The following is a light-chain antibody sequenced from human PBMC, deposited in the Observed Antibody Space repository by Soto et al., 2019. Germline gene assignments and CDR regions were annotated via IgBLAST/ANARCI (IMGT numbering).Light chain of an antibody. Sequence: TQSPGTLSLSPGERVTLSCRTSQSAPSSNLAWYQQKPGKAPKLLIYAASTLQSGVPSRFSGSGSGTDFTLTISCLQSEDFATYYCQQYYSYPFTFGPGTKVDIK. CDR3: QQYYSYPFT. CDR1: QSAPSSN. J-gene: IGKJ3*01. V-gene: IGKV1-8*01. CDR2: AAS.